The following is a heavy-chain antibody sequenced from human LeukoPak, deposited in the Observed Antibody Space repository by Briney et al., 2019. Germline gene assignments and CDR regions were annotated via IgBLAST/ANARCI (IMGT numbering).Heavy chain of an antibody. CDR3: ARDKRDSSSFDY. CDR1: GCSISSYY. Sequence: SETLSLTCTASGCSISSYYWSWIRQPPGKGLEWIGYIYYTGSTNYNPSLKSRVTISVDTSKNQFSLKLSSVTAADTAVYYCARDKRDSSSFDYWGQGTLVTVSS. CDR2: IYYTGST. D-gene: IGHD6-6*01. J-gene: IGHJ4*02. V-gene: IGHV4-59*01.